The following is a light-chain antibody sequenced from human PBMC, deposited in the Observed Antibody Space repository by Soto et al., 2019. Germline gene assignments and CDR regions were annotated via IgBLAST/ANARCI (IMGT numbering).Light chain of an antibody. J-gene: IGKJ1*01. V-gene: IGKV3-20*01. CDR1: QSINSNY. CDR2: GAS. CDR3: QQYDSSPRT. Sequence: EIVLTQSPDTLSLSPGERATLSCRASQSINSNYLAWYQQKPSQGPRPLIYGASSRATGIPDRFSGSGSGTNFTLTISSLEPEDFAVYYCQQYDSSPRTFGQGPKVEIK.